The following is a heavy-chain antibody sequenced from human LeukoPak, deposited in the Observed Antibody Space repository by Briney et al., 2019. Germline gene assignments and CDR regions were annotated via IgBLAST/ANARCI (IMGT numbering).Heavy chain of an antibody. Sequence: GGSLRLSCAACGFTFSSYAMHWVRQAPGKGVEGVAVISYDGSNKYYADSVKGRFTISRDNSKNTLYLQMHSLRAEDTAVYCCARDLIVGATIDYWGQGTLVTVSS. CDR2: ISYDGSNK. D-gene: IGHD1-26*01. CDR3: ARDLIVGATIDY. CDR1: GFTFSSYA. J-gene: IGHJ4*02. V-gene: IGHV3-30-3*01.